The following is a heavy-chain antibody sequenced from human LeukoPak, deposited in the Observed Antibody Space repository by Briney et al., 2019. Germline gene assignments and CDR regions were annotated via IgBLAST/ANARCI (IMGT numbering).Heavy chain of an antibody. J-gene: IGHJ5*02. CDR3: ARDYDAGLNVWFDP. D-gene: IGHD3-3*01. V-gene: IGHV1-69*05. CDR1: GGTFSSYA. CDR2: IIPIFGTA. Sequence: GASVKVSCKASGGTFSSYAISWVRQAPGQGLEWMGGIIPIFGTANYAQKFQGRVTITTDESTSTAYMELSSLRSEDTAVYYCARDYDAGLNVWFDPWGQGTLVTVSS.